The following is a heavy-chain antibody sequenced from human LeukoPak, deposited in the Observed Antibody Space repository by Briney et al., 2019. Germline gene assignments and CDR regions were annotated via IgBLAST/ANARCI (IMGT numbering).Heavy chain of an antibody. Sequence: SETLSLTCAVYGGSFSGYYWSWIRQPPGKGLEWIGEINHSGSTNYNPSLKSRVTISVDTSKNQFSLKLSSVTAADTAVYYCARGPRGSWYRRPSIAFDIWGQGTMVTVSS. D-gene: IGHD6-13*01. CDR2: INHSGST. J-gene: IGHJ3*02. CDR3: ARGPRGSWYRRPSIAFDI. CDR1: GGSFSGYY. V-gene: IGHV4-34*01.